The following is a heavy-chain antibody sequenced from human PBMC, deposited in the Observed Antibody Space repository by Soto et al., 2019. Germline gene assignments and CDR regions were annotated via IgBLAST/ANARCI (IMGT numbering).Heavy chain of an antibody. CDR1: GFTFSSYA. J-gene: IGHJ5*02. V-gene: IGHV3-23*01. Sequence: GGSLRLSCAASGFTFSSYAMSWVRQAPGKGLEWVSAISGSGGSTYYADSVKGRFTISRDNSKNMLYLQMNSLRAEDTAVYYCAKEYYDSSGFFWFDPWGQGTLVTVSS. CDR2: ISGSGGST. D-gene: IGHD3-22*01. CDR3: AKEYYDSSGFFWFDP.